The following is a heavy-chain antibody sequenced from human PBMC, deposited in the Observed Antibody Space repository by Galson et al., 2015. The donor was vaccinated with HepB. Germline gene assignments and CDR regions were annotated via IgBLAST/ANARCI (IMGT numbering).Heavy chain of an antibody. D-gene: IGHD3-16*02. J-gene: IGHJ4*02. Sequence: SVKVSCKASGYKFTDNGISWVRQAPGQGLEWLGWISTNSGDTKYIQRLQGRVTMTRDTSTSTAYMELRRLRSDDTAVYYCARDRSHSLDYWGRGTLVTVSS. V-gene: IGHV1-18*04. CDR1: GYKFTDNG. CDR3: ARDRSHSLDY. CDR2: ISTNSGDT.